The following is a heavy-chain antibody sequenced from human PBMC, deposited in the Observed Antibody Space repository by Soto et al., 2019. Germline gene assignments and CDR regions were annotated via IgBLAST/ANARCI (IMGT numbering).Heavy chain of an antibody. CDR1: GFSFSSYA. J-gene: IGHJ5*02. Sequence: QVRLVESGGGVVQPGRSLRLSCTASGFSFSSYAMYWFRQPPGKGLEWGAVISHDGINKHYADSVKGRVTVSRDNSNHSLDLQLNSLRGEDTAMSYCARDMYSSDYFVKWFEPWGQGTLVTVSS. D-gene: IGHD6-19*01. CDR2: ISHDGINK. CDR3: ARDMYSSDYFVKWFEP. V-gene: IGHV3-30-3*01.